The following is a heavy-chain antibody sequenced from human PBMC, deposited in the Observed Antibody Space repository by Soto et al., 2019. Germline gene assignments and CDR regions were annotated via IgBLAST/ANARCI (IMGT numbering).Heavy chain of an antibody. CDR1: GGSISSGGYY. J-gene: IGHJ6*02. CDR3: ARDRYGDSYYYYYGMNV. V-gene: IGHV4-31*03. D-gene: IGHD4-17*01. Sequence: QVQLQESGPGLVKPSQTLSLTCTVSGGSISSGGYYWSWIRQHPGKGLEWIGYIYYSGSTYYNPSLSSRVTISVDTSKNQFSLKLSSVTAAATAVYYCARDRYGDSYYYYYGMNVWGQGTTVTVSS. CDR2: IYYSGST.